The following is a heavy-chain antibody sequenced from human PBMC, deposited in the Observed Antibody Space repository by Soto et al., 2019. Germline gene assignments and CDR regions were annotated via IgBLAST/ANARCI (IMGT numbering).Heavy chain of an antibody. J-gene: IGHJ6*03. CDR1: SGSISSSNW. CDR3: ARGGEGPYYYYYYMDV. Sequence: QVQLQESGPGLVKPSGTLSLTCAVSSGSISSSNWWSWVRQPPGKGLEWIGEIYHSGSTNYNPSPKSRGTISVDKSKNQFSLKLSSVTAADTAVDYCARGGEGPYYYYYYMDVWGKGTTVTVSS. V-gene: IGHV4-4*02. CDR2: IYHSGST.